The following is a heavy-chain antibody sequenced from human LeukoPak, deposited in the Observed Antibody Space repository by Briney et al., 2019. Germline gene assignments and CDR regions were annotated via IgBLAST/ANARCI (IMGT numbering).Heavy chain of an antibody. Sequence: ASVKVSCKASGYTFTGCYMHWVRQAPGQGLEWMGWINPNSGDTNYAQNFQGRVTMTRDTSINTAYMELSSLRSDDTAVYYCARIKWAAANDWGQGTLVTVSS. CDR2: INPNSGDT. CDR3: ARIKWAAAND. V-gene: IGHV1-2*02. D-gene: IGHD6-13*01. CDR1: GYTFTGCY. J-gene: IGHJ4*02.